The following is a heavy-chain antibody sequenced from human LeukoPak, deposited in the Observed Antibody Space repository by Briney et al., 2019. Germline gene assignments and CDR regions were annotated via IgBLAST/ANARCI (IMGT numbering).Heavy chain of an antibody. J-gene: IGHJ3*02. D-gene: IGHD6-19*01. CDR3: ARDIGSAWYNAFDI. CDR1: GFTVSSNY. CDR2: MYTGGSA. Sequence: SGGSLRLSCAASGFTVSSNYMSWVRQAPGKGLEWVSVMYTGGSANYADSVKGRFTISRDNSKNTLYLQMSSLRVEDTAVYYCARDIGSAWYNAFDIWGQGTLVTVSS. V-gene: IGHV3-66*01.